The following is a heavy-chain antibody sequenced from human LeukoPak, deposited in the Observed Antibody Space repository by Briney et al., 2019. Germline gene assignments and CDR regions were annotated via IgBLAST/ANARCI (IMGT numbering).Heavy chain of an antibody. CDR1: GGSISSGNYY. D-gene: IGHD4-11*01. J-gene: IGHJ4*02. CDR2: ISTSGST. Sequence: SETLSLTFTVSGGSISSGNYYWSWIRQPAGKGLEWIGRISTSGSTNYNPSLKSRVTIPLDTSKNQFSLKLSSVTAADTAVYYCARDGYSNYDYWGQGTLVTVSS. CDR3: ARDGYSNYDY. V-gene: IGHV4-61*02.